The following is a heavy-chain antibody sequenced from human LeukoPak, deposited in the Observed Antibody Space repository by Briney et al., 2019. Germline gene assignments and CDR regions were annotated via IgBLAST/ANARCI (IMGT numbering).Heavy chain of an antibody. D-gene: IGHD3-22*01. CDR1: GFTFSTYA. V-gene: IGHV3-23*01. CDR3: AKPSYYDSSAYAFDI. J-gene: IGHJ3*02. Sequence: AGGSLRLSCAASGFTFSTYAMSWVRQAPGKGLQWVSSISDSGSSTYYADSVKGRFTISRDNSKNTLYLQMNSLRAEDTAVYYCAKPSYYDSSAYAFDIWGQGTMVTVSS. CDR2: ISDSGSST.